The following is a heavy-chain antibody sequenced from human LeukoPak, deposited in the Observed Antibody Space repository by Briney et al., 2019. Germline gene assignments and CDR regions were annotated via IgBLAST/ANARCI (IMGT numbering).Heavy chain of an antibody. Sequence: GASVKVSCKASGYIFTNYYMHWVRQAPGQGLEWMGIINPSGGSTTSAQKFQGRVTMTRDTSTSTAYMELSSLRSEDTAVYYCARDRFTMVRGIIPGYWGQGTLVTVSS. CDR3: ARDRFTMVRGIIPGY. V-gene: IGHV1-46*01. CDR1: GYIFTNYY. D-gene: IGHD3-10*01. CDR2: INPSGGST. J-gene: IGHJ4*02.